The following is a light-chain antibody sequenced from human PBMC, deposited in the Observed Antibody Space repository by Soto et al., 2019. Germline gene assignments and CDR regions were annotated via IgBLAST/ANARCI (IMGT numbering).Light chain of an antibody. J-gene: IGKJ1*01. Sequence: EIVMTQFRATLSLSPGEGATLCCGASQGLTTKLAWYQQKPGQAPRLLIYGASTRATGIPARFSGSGSGTEFTLTISSLQSEDFAVYYCQQYNTWPRTFGQGTKVDI. CDR2: GAS. V-gene: IGKV3-15*01. CDR3: QQYNTWPRT. CDR1: QGLTTK.